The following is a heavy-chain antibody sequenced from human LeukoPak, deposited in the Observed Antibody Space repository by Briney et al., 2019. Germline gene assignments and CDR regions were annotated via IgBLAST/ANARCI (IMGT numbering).Heavy chain of an antibody. D-gene: IGHD6-19*01. CDR2: INGDESST. V-gene: IGHV3-74*01. Sequence: GGSLRLSCAGTGFTFSTYWIHWVCQAPGKGLGWVSRINGDESSTSYADSVKGRFTISRDNSKNTLFLQMNSLRAEDTAVFYCAKRSGYTTGWFFDFWGQGTLVTVSS. J-gene: IGHJ4*02. CDR1: GFTFSTYW. CDR3: AKRSGYTTGWFFDF.